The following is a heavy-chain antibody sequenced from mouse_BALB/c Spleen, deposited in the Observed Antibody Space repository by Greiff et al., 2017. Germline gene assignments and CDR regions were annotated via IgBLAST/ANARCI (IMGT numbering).Heavy chain of an antibody. Sequence: EVKLVESGGGLVQPGGSLKLSCAASGFTFSSYGMSWVRQTPDKRLELVATINSNGGSTYYPDSVKGRFTISRDNAKNTLYLQMSSLKSEDTAMYYCARGPYDYDGAWFAYWGQGTLVTVSA. J-gene: IGHJ3*01. D-gene: IGHD2-4*01. CDR3: ARGPYDYDGAWFAY. V-gene: IGHV5-6-3*01. CDR2: INSNGGST. CDR1: GFTFSSYG.